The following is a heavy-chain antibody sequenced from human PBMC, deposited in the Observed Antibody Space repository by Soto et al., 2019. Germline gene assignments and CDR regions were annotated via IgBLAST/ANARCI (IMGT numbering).Heavy chain of an antibody. CDR3: ARSGTTVTTVWYFDL. J-gene: IGHJ2*01. V-gene: IGHV3-30*03. Sequence: QVQLVESGGGVVQPGKSLRLACVASGFTFSNYGMHWVRQAPGEGLEWVAVISYDEDNIYYADSVKGRFTISRDNSKNTVYLQMNILRPEDTAVYFCARSGTTVTTVWYFDLWGRGTLVTVSS. CDR2: ISYDEDNI. CDR1: GFTFSNYG. D-gene: IGHD4-17*01.